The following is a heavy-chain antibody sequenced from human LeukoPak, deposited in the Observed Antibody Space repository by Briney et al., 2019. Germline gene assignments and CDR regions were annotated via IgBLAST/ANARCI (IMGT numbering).Heavy chain of an antibody. J-gene: IGHJ4*02. CDR1: GFTFSTYV. CDR2: ISRNGDNT. Sequence: GGSLRLSCSVSGFTFSTYVMHWVRQAPGKGLEYVSAISRNGDNTYYADSVKGRYTISRDNSKNTLYLQMSSLRADDTAVYYCVRGTGYWGQGTLVTVSS. V-gene: IGHV3-64D*06. CDR3: VRGTGY.